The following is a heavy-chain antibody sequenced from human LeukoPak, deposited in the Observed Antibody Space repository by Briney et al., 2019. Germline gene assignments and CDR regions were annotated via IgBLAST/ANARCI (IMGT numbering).Heavy chain of an antibody. CDR2: IYYSGST. D-gene: IGHD2-8*01. CDR1: GGSISSNTYY. Sequence: SETLSLTCTVSGGSISSNTYYWGWIRQPPGKGLEWIGNIYYSGSTHYNPSLKSRVTISVDTSKNQFSLKLTSVTAADTAVYFCSRENGAFSPFGYWGQGTLVTVLS. V-gene: IGHV4-39*07. J-gene: IGHJ4*02. CDR3: SRENGAFSPFGY.